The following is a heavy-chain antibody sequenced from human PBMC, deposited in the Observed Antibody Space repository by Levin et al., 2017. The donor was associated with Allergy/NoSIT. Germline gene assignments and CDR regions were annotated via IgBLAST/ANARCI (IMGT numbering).Heavy chain of an antibody. D-gene: IGHD6-19*01. CDR2: INPNSGGT. CDR1: GYTFTDYY. Sequence: ASVKVSCKASGYTFTDYYIHWVRQAPGQGLEWVGWINPNSGGTNQAQKFQGRVTMTRDTSISTAYMELRRLKSDDTAVYYCARGGVGGSGWYNSFDPWGQGTLVTVPS. CDR3: ARGGVGGSGWYNSFDP. V-gene: IGHV1-2*02. J-gene: IGHJ5*02.